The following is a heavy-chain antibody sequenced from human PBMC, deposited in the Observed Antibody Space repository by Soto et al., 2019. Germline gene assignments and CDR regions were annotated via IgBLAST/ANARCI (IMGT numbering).Heavy chain of an antibody. CDR1: GFSLSTSGVG. CDR2: IYWDDDK. CDR3: AHMETPYYSYGMDV. D-gene: IGHD3-3*01. V-gene: IGHV2-5*02. Sequence: QITLKESGPTLVKPTQTLTLTCTFSGFSLSTSGVGVGWIRQPPGKALEWLALIYWDDDKRYSPSLKSRLTITKDTSKNQVVLTMTNMDPMDTATYYCAHMETPYYSYGMDVWGQGTTVTVSS. J-gene: IGHJ6*02.